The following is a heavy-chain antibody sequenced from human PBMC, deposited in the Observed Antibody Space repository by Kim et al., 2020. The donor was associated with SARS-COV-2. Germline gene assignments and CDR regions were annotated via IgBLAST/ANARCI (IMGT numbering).Heavy chain of an antibody. V-gene: IGHV4-31*03. CDR1: GGSISSGGYY. D-gene: IGHD1-20*01. CDR2: IDYSGST. J-gene: IGHJ5*02. CDR3: ARGYTPNWFDP. Sequence: SETLSLTCTVSGGSISSGGYYWSWIRQHPGKGLEWIGYIDYSGSTYYNPSLKSRVTISVDTSKNQFSLKLSSVTAADTAVYYCARGYTPNWFDPWGQGNLVTVSS.